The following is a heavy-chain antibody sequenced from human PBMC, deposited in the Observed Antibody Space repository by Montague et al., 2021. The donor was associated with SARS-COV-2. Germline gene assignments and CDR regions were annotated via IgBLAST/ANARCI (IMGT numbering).Heavy chain of an antibody. Sequence: SLRLSCAASGFTFSSYEMNWVRQAPGKGLEWVSYISSSGSTIYYAVSVKGRFTISRDNAKNSLYLQMNSLRAEDTAVYYCARGGSYYDFWSGYYNYYYGMDVWGQGTTVTVSS. CDR1: GFTFSSYE. CDR3: ARGGSYYDFWSGYYNYYYGMDV. D-gene: IGHD3-3*01. V-gene: IGHV3-48*03. CDR2: ISSSGSTI. J-gene: IGHJ6*02.